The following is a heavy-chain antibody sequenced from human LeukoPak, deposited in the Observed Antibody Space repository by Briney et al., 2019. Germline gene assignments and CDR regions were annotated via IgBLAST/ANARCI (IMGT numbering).Heavy chain of an antibody. D-gene: IGHD3-10*01. CDR3: ARGARSSDY. CDR1: GGSISTNY. J-gene: IGHJ4*02. CDR2: IFYSGRN. Sequence: SETLSLTCTVSGGSISTNYWSWIRQPPGKGLEWIGNIFYSGRNNYNPSLRSRVTMSVDTSKNQFSLKLSSATAADTAVYYCARGARSSDYWGQGTLVTVSS. V-gene: IGHV4-59*01.